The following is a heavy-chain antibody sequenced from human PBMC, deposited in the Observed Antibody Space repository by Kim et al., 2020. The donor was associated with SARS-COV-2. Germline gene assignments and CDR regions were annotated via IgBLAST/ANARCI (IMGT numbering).Heavy chain of an antibody. CDR1: GFFVSNNY. J-gene: IGHJ6*02. V-gene: IGHV3-53*01. CDR3: ARLVPVTANYYYGMDV. D-gene: IGHD2-21*02. Sequence: GGSLRLSCAASGFFVSNNYFSWVRQAPGKGLEWVSVIYSGASTYYAESVGGRFTISRDNTRNTVYFQMISLRAADTAAYYCARLVPVTANYYYGMDVWGQGTTVTVSS. CDR2: IYSGAST.